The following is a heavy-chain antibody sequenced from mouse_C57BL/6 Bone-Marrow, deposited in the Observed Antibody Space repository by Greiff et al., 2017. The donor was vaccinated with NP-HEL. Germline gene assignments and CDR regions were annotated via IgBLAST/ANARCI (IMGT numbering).Heavy chain of an antibody. J-gene: IGHJ2*01. CDR3: ARWGWLLPDY. CDR1: GYTFTSYW. Sequence: QVHVKQPGAELVRPGSSVKLSCKASGYTFTSYWMDWVRQRPGQGLEWIGNIYPSASETHYNQKFKDKATLTVDKSSSTAYMQLSSLTSEDSAVYYCARWGWLLPDYWGQGTTLTVSS. D-gene: IGHD2-3*01. CDR2: IYPSASET. V-gene: IGHV1-61*01.